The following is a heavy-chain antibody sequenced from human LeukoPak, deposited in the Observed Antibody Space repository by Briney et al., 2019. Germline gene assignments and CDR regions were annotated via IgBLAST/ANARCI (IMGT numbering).Heavy chain of an antibody. CDR3: ARDWSGYNSSGYNTLGY. J-gene: IGHJ4*02. CDR2: INPSGGST. V-gene: IGHV1-46*01. Sequence: ASVKVSCKASGYTFTSYYMHWVRQAPGQGLEWMGLINPSGGSTSYAQKFQGRVTMTRDTSTSTVYMELSSLRSEDTAVYYCARDWSGYNSSGYNTLGYWGQGTLVTVSS. D-gene: IGHD3-22*01. CDR1: GYTFTSYY.